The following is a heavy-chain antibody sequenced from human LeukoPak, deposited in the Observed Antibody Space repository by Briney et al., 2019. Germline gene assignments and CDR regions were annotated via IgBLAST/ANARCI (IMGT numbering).Heavy chain of an antibody. Sequence: GGSLRLSCAPSGFTFRSCAMHGLRQAPGRGREGVAVISYDGSNKYYEDSVKGRSTISRDNSKNTLYLQMNSLRAEDTAVYYCARGEYSSSWYLGYWGQGTLVTVSS. V-gene: IGHV3-30*04. CDR1: GFTFRSCA. D-gene: IGHD6-13*01. CDR2: ISYDGSNK. CDR3: ARGEYSSSWYLGY. J-gene: IGHJ4*02.